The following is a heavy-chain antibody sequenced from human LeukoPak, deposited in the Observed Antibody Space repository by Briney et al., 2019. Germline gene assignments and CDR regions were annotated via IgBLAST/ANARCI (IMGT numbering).Heavy chain of an antibody. CDR1: GFTFSSYW. V-gene: IGHV3-7*03. Sequence: GGSLRLSCAASGFTFSSYWMSWVCQAPGKGLERVANIKQDGSEKYYVDSVKGRFTISRDNAKNSLYLQMNSLRAEDTAVYYCARGFCDILTGYYCNWFDPWGQGTLVTVSS. D-gene: IGHD3-9*01. J-gene: IGHJ5*02. CDR2: IKQDGSEK. CDR3: ARGFCDILTGYYCNWFDP.